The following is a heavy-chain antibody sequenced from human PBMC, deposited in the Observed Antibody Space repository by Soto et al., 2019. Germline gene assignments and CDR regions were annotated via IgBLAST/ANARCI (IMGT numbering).Heavy chain of an antibody. V-gene: IGHV3-74*01. Sequence: LRLSCAASGFTFSSYWMHWVRQAPGKGLVWVSRINSDGSSTSYADSVKGRFTISRDNAKNTLYLQMNSLRAEDTAVYYCARDPITGTSGNWFDPWGQGXLVTVSS. CDR3: ARDPITGTSGNWFDP. J-gene: IGHJ5*02. CDR1: GFTFSSYW. D-gene: IGHD1-20*01. CDR2: INSDGSST.